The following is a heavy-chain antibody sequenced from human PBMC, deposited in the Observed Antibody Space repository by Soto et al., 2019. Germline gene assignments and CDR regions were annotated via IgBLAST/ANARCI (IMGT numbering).Heavy chain of an antibody. Sequence: EGCQGVNCAPAVFIFSGFAMRGVRQAAGEGREGVSAISGSGGSTDYADSAKGRVTISRDNSKNTLSLQMNSLRAEDKAVSYCANDQRRLPYFYWHW. J-gene: IGHJ1*01. CDR3: ANDQRRLPYFYWH. CDR1: VFIFSGFA. D-gene: IGHD3-9*01. V-gene: IGHV3-23*01. CDR2: ISGSGGST.